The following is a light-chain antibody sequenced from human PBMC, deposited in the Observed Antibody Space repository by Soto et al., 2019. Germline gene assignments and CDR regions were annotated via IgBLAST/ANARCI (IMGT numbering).Light chain of an antibody. CDR1: SPNIGAGYD. J-gene: IGLJ1*01. Sequence: QSVLTQPPSVSGAPGQRVTISCTGSSPNIGAGYDVHWYQQLPGTAPKLLIYDNSNRPSGVPDRFSGSKSGTSASLAITGLQAEDEADYYCQSYDSSLSVLYVFGTGTKVTVL. CDR2: DNS. CDR3: QSYDSSLSVLYV. V-gene: IGLV1-40*01.